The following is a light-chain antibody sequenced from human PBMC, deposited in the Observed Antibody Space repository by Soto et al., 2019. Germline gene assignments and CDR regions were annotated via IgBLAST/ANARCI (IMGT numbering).Light chain of an antibody. CDR3: LHHNSYPRG. Sequence: DLQMTQSPSSLSASVGDRVTITCRASQDIGNDLGWCQQKPGKAPKRLIYAASTLHNGVPSRFSGSGSGTEFTLTISSLQPEDFATYYCLHHNSYPRGFGQGTRLEVK. V-gene: IGKV1-17*01. CDR2: AAS. J-gene: IGKJ5*01. CDR1: QDIGND.